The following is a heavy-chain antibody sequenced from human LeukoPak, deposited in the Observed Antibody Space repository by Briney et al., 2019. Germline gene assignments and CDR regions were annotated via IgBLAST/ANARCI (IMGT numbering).Heavy chain of an antibody. CDR2: IHSSSSTI. J-gene: IGHJ4*02. V-gene: IGHV3-48*04. Sequence: GGSLRLSCAASGFSFSRYSMNWVRQAPGKGLEWLSYIHSSSSTIYYADSVKGRFTVSRDNAKNTLYLQMDSLRAEDTALYYCAGDALMFDYWGQGALVTVSS. D-gene: IGHD3-16*01. CDR3: AGDALMFDY. CDR1: GFSFSRYS.